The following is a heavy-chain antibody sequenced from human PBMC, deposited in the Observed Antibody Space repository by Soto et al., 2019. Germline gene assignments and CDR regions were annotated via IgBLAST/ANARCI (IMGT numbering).Heavy chain of an antibody. Sequence: SESLSLTCTVSGGSVSSGSYYWSWIRQPPGKGLEWIGYIYYSGSTNYNPPLKSRVTISVDTSKNQFSLKLSSVTAADTAVYYCARRGFTMAKYYWGQGTLVTVS. J-gene: IGHJ4*02. CDR3: ARRGFTMAKYY. V-gene: IGHV4-61*01. D-gene: IGHD3-10*01. CDR1: GGSVSSGSYY. CDR2: IYYSGST.